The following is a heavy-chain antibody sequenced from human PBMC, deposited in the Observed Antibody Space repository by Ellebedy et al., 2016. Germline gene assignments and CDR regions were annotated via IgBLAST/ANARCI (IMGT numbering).Heavy chain of an antibody. CDR1: RYTFTSYD. D-gene: IGHD3-16*01. CDR2: MNPNSGNT. V-gene: IGHV1-8*01. Sequence: ASVKVSXKASRYTFTSYDINWVRQATGQGLEWMGWMNPNSGNTGYAQKFQGRVTMTRNTSISTAYMELSSLRSEDTAVYYCARVGDRGDHYYYYMDVWGKGTTVTVSS. J-gene: IGHJ6*03. CDR3: ARVGDRGDHYYYYMDV.